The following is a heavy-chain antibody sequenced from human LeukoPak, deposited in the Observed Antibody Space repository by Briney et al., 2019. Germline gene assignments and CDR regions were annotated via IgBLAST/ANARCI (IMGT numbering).Heavy chain of an antibody. CDR1: GGSISSYY. CDR2: IYTSGST. D-gene: IGHD6-19*01. Sequence: SETLSLTCTVSGGSISSYYWSWIRQPAGKGLEWIGRIYTSGSTNYNPSLKSRVTISVDKYKNQFSLKLSSVTDEDAAVYYCARAQWLVRGWYFDLWGRGTLVTVSS. CDR3: ARAQWLVRGWYFDL. V-gene: IGHV4-4*07. J-gene: IGHJ2*01.